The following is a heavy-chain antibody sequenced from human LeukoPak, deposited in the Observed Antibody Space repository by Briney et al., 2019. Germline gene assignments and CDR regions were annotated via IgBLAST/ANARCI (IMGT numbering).Heavy chain of an antibody. J-gene: IGHJ3*02. CDR3: AREVAGYYDSSGYFDI. D-gene: IGHD3-22*01. CDR1: AGSISSGDYY. Sequence: SQTLSLTCTASAGSISSGDYYWSWIRQPPGKGLEWIGYIYYSGSTYYNPSLKSRVTISVDTSKNQFSLKLSSVTAADTAVYYCAREVAGYYDSSGYFDIWGQGTMVTVSS. CDR2: IYYSGST. V-gene: IGHV4-30-4*08.